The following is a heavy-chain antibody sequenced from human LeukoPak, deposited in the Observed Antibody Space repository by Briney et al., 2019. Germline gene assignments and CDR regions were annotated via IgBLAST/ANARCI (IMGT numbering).Heavy chain of an antibody. CDR2: ISWDGGST. J-gene: IGHJ6*03. CDR3: AKDYGSGSYYRDYYMDV. V-gene: IGHV3-43D*03. D-gene: IGHD3-10*01. Sequence: GGSLRLSCAASGFTFDDYAMHWVRQAPGKGLEWVSLISWDGGSTYYADPVKGRFTISRDNSKNSLYLQMSSLRAEDTALYYCAKDYGSGSYYRDYYMDVWGKGTTVTVSS. CDR1: GFTFDDYA.